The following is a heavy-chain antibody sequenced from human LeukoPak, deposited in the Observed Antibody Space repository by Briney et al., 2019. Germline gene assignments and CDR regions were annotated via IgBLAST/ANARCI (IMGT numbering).Heavy chain of an antibody. V-gene: IGHV3-23*01. CDR3: AKAPEYYYDSSGYDDY. CDR2: ISGSGGST. D-gene: IGHD3-22*01. CDR1: GFTFSSYG. Sequence: PGGSLRLSCAASGFTFSSYGMSWVRQAPGKGLEWISAISGSGGSTYYADSVKGRFTISRDNSKNTLYPQMNSLRAEDTAIYYCAKAPEYYYDSSGYDDYWGQGTLVTVSS. J-gene: IGHJ4*02.